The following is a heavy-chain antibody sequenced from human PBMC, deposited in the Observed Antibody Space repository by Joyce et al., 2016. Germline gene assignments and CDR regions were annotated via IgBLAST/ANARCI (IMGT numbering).Heavy chain of an antibody. D-gene: IGHD3-10*02. Sequence: EVQLVQSGAEVKKPGESLRISCKGSGYSFTSHWISWVRQMPGKGLEWMGRIGPRDSYTDYSPSFEGHFTISVDKTISAAYLQWSSLRASDTAIYYCARHVTDWFDPWGQGTLVTVSS. CDR3: ARHVTDWFDP. J-gene: IGHJ5*02. CDR1: GYSFTSHW. CDR2: IGPRDSYT. V-gene: IGHV5-10-1*03.